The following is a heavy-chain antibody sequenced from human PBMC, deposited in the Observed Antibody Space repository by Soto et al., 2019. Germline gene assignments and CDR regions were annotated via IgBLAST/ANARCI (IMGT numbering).Heavy chain of an antibody. J-gene: IGHJ6*02. CDR3: ARAPSYYDFWSGYYGPRYGMDV. CDR1: GFTFSSYD. V-gene: IGHV3-13*01. CDR2: IGTAGDT. Sequence: PGGSLRLSCAASGFTFSSYDMHWVRQATGKGLEWVSAIGTAGDTYYPGSVKGRFTISRENAKNSLYLQMNSLRAGDTAVYYCARAPSYYDFWSGYYGPRYGMDVWGQGTTVTVS. D-gene: IGHD3-3*01.